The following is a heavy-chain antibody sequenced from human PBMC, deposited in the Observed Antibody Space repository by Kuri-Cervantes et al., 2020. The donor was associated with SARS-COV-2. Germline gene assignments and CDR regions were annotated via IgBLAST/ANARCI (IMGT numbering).Heavy chain of an antibody. Sequence: ETLSLTCAASGFTFSSYAMSWVRQAPGKGLEWVSAISGSGGSTYYADSVKGRFTISRDNSKNTLYLQMNSLRAEDTAVYYCAKPLDRITMVRGVVFDYWGQGTLVTVSS. J-gene: IGHJ4*02. CDR2: ISGSGGST. CDR3: AKPLDRITMVRGVVFDY. CDR1: GFTFSSYA. V-gene: IGHV3-23*01. D-gene: IGHD3-10*01.